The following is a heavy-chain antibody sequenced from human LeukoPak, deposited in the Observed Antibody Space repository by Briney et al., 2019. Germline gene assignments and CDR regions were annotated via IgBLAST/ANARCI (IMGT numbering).Heavy chain of an antibody. D-gene: IGHD3/OR15-3a*01. CDR2: VWYDGSNK. Sequence: GGSLRLSCAASGFTFSNYYMHWVRQAPGKGLEWVSVVWYDGSNKYYADSVRGRSTISRDNSNNTLVLQKNRLRDEDTVVYYSARDLDTEAASFDYWGQGTLVTVSS. J-gene: IGHJ4*02. CDR3: ARDLDTEAASFDY. CDR1: GFTFSNYY. V-gene: IGHV3-33*01.